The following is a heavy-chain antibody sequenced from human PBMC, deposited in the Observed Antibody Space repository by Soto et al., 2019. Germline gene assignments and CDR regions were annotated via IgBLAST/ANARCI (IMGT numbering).Heavy chain of an antibody. CDR1: GGSISSYY. J-gene: IGHJ4*02. D-gene: IGHD1-7*01. CDR3: ARGSSTGTNDY. Sequence: SETLSLTCTVSGGSISSYYWSWIRQPPGKGLEWIGYIYYSGSTNYNPSLRSRVTISVDTSKKQFSLKLSSVTAADTPVSYCARGSSTGTNDYWGQGTLVTVS. V-gene: IGHV4-59*01. CDR2: IYYSGST.